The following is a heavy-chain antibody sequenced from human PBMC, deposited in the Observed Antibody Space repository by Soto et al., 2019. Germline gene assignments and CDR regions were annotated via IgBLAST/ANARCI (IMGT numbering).Heavy chain of an antibody. D-gene: IGHD2-15*01. CDR2: ICYDGNNQ. CDR1: GFTFSNYG. V-gene: IGHV3-33*01. J-gene: IGHJ5*02. CDR3: ARDRCTGGSCLNWLDP. Sequence: QVQLVESGGGVVQPGRSLRLSCAASGFTFSNYGMHWVRQAPGKGQEWVAVICYDGNNQYYQDSVKGRFTISRDNSKNTLYLQMNDLRVEDTAVYYCARDRCTGGSCLNWLDPRGQGTLVTVSS.